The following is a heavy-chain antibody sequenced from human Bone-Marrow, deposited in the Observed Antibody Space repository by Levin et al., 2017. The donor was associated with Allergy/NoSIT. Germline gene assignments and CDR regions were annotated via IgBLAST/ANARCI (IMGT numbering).Heavy chain of an antibody. CDR1: GFTFGDYA. Sequence: GGSLRLSCIGSGFTFGDYAMTWVRQAPGKGLEWVGFIRSKAYGGTTEYAASVKGRFTISRDDSKSIAYLEMTSLKSEDTAVYYCSGADYSGWYSGHWGQGTLVTVSS. V-gene: IGHV3-49*04. J-gene: IGHJ4*02. D-gene: IGHD6-19*01. CDR3: SGADYSGWYSGH. CDR2: IRSKAYGGTT.